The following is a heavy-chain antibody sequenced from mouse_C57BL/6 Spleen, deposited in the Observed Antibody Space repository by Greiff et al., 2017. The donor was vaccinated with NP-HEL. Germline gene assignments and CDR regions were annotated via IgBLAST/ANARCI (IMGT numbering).Heavy chain of an antibody. V-gene: IGHV3-6*01. CDR3: ARGVTTGDY. CDR2: ISYDGSN. Sequence: EVQLQESGPGLVKPSQSLSLTCSVTGYSITSGYYWNWIRQFPGNKLEWMGYISYDGSNNYNPSLKNRISITRDTSKNQFFLKLNSVTTEDTATYYCARGVTTGDYWGQGTTLTVSS. D-gene: IGHD2-3*01. J-gene: IGHJ2*01. CDR1: GYSITSGYY.